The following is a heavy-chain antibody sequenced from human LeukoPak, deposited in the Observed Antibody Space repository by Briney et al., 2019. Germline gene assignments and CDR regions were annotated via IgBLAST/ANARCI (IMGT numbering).Heavy chain of an antibody. D-gene: IGHD1-1*01. Sequence: SVTVSCKASRGTFISYAISWVRQAPGQGLEWMGGIIPIFGKANYAQKFQGRVTITADESTSTAYMELNSLRSEDTAVYYCARLRRYNWNDGVPYYYYYMDVWGKGTTVTVSS. CDR3: ARLRRYNWNDGVPYYYYYMDV. J-gene: IGHJ6*03. CDR2: IIPIFGKA. CDR1: RGTFISYA. V-gene: IGHV1-69*13.